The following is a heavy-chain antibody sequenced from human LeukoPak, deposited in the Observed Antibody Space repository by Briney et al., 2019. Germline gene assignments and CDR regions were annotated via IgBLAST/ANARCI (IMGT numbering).Heavy chain of an antibody. Sequence: GRSLRLSCAASGFTFSSYGMHWVRQAPGKGLGWVAVIWYDGSNKYYADSVKGRFTISRDNSKNTLYLQMNSLRAEDTAVYYCARARNWGSGDYFDYWGQGTLVTVSS. D-gene: IGHD7-27*01. V-gene: IGHV3-33*01. J-gene: IGHJ4*02. CDR1: GFTFSSYG. CDR3: ARARNWGSGDYFDY. CDR2: IWYDGSNK.